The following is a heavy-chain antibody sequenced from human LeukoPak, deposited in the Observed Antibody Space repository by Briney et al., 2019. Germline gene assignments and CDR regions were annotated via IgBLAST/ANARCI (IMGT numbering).Heavy chain of an antibody. Sequence: GGSLGLSCAASGFTFSSYSMNWVRQAPGKGLEWVSSISSSSSYIYYADSVKGRFTISRDNAKNSLYLQMNSLRAEDTAVYYCASDRYGDFYWYFDLWGRGTLVTVSS. V-gene: IGHV3-21*01. J-gene: IGHJ2*01. CDR1: GFTFSSYS. CDR2: ISSSSSYI. CDR3: ASDRYGDFYWYFDL. D-gene: IGHD4-17*01.